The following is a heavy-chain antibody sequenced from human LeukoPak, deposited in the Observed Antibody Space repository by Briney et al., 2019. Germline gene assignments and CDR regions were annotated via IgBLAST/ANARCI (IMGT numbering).Heavy chain of an antibody. V-gene: IGHV4-39*01. Sequence: SETLSLTCSVSGGSISSTNYYWAWIRQPPGKGLEWIGSIYYSGSTYYNPSLKGRVIISVDTSKNQFSPTVSSVTAADRAVYYCASEVVAAGTDYWGQGTLVTVSS. D-gene: IGHD6-13*01. J-gene: IGHJ4*02. CDR3: ASEVVAAGTDY. CDR1: GGSISSTNYY. CDR2: IYYSGST.